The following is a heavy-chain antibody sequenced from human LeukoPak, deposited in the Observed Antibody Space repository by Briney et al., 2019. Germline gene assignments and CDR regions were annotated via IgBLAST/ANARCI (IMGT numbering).Heavy chain of an antibody. CDR3: ARMTTGHDF. CDR1: GTSFSSYY. Sequence: SETLSLTCAASGTSFSSYYWSWIRQPPGKGLEWIGEVNHSGYTNDNPSLKSGVTISVDTSKNQFSLRLRSVTAADTGVYFCARMTTGHDFWGQGTLVTVSS. CDR2: VNHSGYT. V-gene: IGHV4-34*01. J-gene: IGHJ4*02. D-gene: IGHD4-17*01.